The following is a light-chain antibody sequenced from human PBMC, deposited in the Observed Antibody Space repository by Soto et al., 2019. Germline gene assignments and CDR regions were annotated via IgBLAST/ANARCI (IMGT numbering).Light chain of an antibody. CDR1: SSDVGGYDS. V-gene: IGLV2-14*03. J-gene: IGLJ2*01. CDR2: GVT. Sequence: QSALTQPASVSGSPGQSITISCTGTSSDVGGYDSVSWYQQYPGKAPKLMIYGVTTRPSGVSNRFSGSKSGNTASLTISGLQAEDEADYYCSSYRSGDIVVFGGGTQLTVL. CDR3: SSYRSGDIVV.